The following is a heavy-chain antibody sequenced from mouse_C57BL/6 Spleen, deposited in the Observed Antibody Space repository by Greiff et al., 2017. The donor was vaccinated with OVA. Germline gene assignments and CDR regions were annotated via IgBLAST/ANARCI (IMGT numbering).Heavy chain of an antibody. Sequence: VQLQQPGAELVKPGASVKMSCKASGYTFTSYWITWVKQRPGQGLEWIGDIYPGSGSTNYNEKFKSKATLTVDTSSSTAYMQLSSLTSEDSAVYYCARGRNDYGYAMDYWGQGTSVTVSS. V-gene: IGHV1-55*01. CDR1: GYTFTSYW. CDR2: IYPGSGST. J-gene: IGHJ4*01. D-gene: IGHD2-4*01. CDR3: ARGRNDYGYAMDY.